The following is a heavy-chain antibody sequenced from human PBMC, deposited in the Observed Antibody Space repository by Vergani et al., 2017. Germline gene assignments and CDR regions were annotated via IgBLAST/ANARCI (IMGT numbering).Heavy chain of an antibody. J-gene: IGHJ6*02. CDR1: GGSISSSSYY. V-gene: IGHV4-39*07. CDR3: AREGRGGDTAMVSYGMDV. Sequence: QLQLQESGPGLVKPSETLSLTCTVSGGSISSSSYYWGWIRQPPGKGLEWIGSIYYSGSTYYNPSLKSRVNISVDTSKNQFSRKLSSVTAADTAVYYWAREGRGGDTAMVSYGMDVWGQGTTVTVSS. CDR2: IYYSGST. D-gene: IGHD5-18*01.